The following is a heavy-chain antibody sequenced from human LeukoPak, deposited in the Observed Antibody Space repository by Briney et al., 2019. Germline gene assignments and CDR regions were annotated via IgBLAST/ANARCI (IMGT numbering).Heavy chain of an antibody. CDR2: IYSSATT. D-gene: IGHD3-10*01. CDR3: ARIRSYGSGSYYIDY. Sequence: VYIYSSATTYSNPSLKSRVTISVDTSKNQFSLRLSSVTAADTAVYYCARIRSYGSGSYYIDYWGQGTLVTVSS. V-gene: IGHV4-31*02. J-gene: IGHJ4*02.